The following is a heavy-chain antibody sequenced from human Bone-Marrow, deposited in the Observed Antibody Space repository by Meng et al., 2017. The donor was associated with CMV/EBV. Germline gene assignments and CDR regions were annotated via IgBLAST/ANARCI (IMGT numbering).Heavy chain of an antibody. V-gene: IGHV1-18*01. CDR1: YTFTSYG. CDR3: ARGPLKLYGSRSRFDP. D-gene: IGHD6-13*01. J-gene: IGHJ5*02. Sequence: YTFTSYGISWVRQAPGQGLEWMGWISAYNGNTNYAQKLQGRVTMTTDTSTSTAYMELRSLRSDDTAVYYCARGPLKLYGSRSRFDPWGQGTLVTVSS. CDR2: ISAYNGNT.